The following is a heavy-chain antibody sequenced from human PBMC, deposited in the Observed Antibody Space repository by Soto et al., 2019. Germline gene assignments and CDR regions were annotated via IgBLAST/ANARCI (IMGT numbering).Heavy chain of an antibody. CDR1: GFTFSSYA. CDR3: ARDLRYSSSGVVY. Sequence: GSLRLSCSASGFTFSSYAMHWVRQAPGKGLEWVAVIWYDGSNKYYADSVKGRFTISRDNSKNTLYLQMNSLRAEDTAVYYCARDLRYSSSGVVYWGQGTLVTVSS. CDR2: IWYDGSNK. D-gene: IGHD6-6*01. V-gene: IGHV3-33*08. J-gene: IGHJ4*02.